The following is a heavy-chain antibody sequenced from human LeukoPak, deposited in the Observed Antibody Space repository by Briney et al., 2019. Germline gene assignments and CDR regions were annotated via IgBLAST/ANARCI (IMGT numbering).Heavy chain of an antibody. Sequence: GRSLRLSCAASGFTFSSYGMHWVPQAPGEGLDGVAVIWHDGSNIYPGDSVMGRFTVSRGNSKNTLYLQMNSLTDEDTAVYYCAREDTTMSIGAFDMWGQGTMVTVS. J-gene: IGHJ3*02. V-gene: IGHV3-33*01. CDR1: GFTFSSYG. CDR3: AREDTTMSIGAFDM. D-gene: IGHD5-18*01. CDR2: IWHDGSNI.